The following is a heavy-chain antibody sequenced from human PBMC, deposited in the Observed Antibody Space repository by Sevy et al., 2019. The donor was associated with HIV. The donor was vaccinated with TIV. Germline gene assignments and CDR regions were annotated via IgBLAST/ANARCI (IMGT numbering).Heavy chain of an antibody. D-gene: IGHD1-26*01. CDR1: GGTFSNYA. J-gene: IGHJ4*02. Sequence: ATVKVSCKASGGTFSNYALSWVRQAPGQGLERLGGIIPIFRTTNSAQKFQGRVTITADESTTTVYMELSSLRSADTAVHYCTRTPIVRKAGTTDLYFDNWGQGTLVTVSS. V-gene: IGHV1-69*13. CDR2: IIPIFRTT. CDR3: TRTPIVRKAGTTDLYFDN.